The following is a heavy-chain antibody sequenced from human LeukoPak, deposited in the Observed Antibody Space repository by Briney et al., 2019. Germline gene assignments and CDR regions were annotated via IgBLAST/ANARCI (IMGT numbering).Heavy chain of an antibody. CDR1: GYTFTSCY. CDR3: ASGEAVAATGY. CDR2: INPSGGST. V-gene: IGHV1-46*01. D-gene: IGHD6-19*01. J-gene: IGHJ4*02. Sequence: GASVKVSCKASGYTFTSCYMHWVRQAPGQGLEWMGIINPSGGSTSYAQKFQGRVTMTRGTSTSTVYMELSSLRSEDTAVYYCASGEAVAATGYWGQGTLVTVSS.